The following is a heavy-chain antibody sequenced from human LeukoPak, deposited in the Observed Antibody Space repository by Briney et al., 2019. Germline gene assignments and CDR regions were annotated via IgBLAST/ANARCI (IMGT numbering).Heavy chain of an antibody. Sequence: PGGSLRLSCAASGFTFSSYGMHWVRQAPGKGLEWVSAISGSGGSTYYADSVKGRFTISRDNSKNTLYLQMNSLRAEDTAVYYCAKAKSYYSNYDYWGQGTLVTVSS. J-gene: IGHJ4*02. D-gene: IGHD4-11*01. V-gene: IGHV3-23*01. CDR2: ISGSGGST. CDR1: GFTFSSYG. CDR3: AKAKSYYSNYDY.